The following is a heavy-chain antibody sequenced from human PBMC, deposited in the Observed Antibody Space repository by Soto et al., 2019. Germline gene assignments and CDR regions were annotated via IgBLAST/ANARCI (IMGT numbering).Heavy chain of an antibody. CDR3: ARQRTSGVTQDYFDV. V-gene: IGHV4-39*01. D-gene: IGHD2-21*02. J-gene: IGHJ4*02. CDR1: GDSISSRSYY. Sequence: SETLSLTCTVTGDSISSRSYYWGWIRQPPGKGLEWIGGIYYSGSTYNNPSLRSRVSMSIDTSKDQFSLKLKSVTAADTALYFCARQRTSGVTQDYFDVWGQGSLVTVSS. CDR2: IYYSGST.